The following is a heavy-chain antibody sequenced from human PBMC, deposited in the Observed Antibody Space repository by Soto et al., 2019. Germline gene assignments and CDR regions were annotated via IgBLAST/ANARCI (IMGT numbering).Heavy chain of an antibody. CDR1: GYSYTNYW. CDR3: ARPDSSGYYVN. V-gene: IGHV5-51*01. D-gene: IGHD3-22*01. Sequence: GESLKISCNGSGYSYTNYWIAWVLQMPGKGLEWMGIIYPVDSDTRYSPSFQGQVTISADKSITTAYLQWSSLKASDTAMYYCARPDSSGYYVNWGQGTLVTVSS. CDR2: IYPVDSDT. J-gene: IGHJ4*02.